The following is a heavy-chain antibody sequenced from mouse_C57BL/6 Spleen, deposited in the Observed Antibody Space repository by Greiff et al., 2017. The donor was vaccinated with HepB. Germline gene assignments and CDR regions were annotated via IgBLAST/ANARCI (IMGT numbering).Heavy chain of an antibody. D-gene: IGHD2-1*01. V-gene: IGHV1-76*01. CDR3: ARSGGYYGNYGNY. Sequence: VQLQQSGAELVRPGASVKLSCKASGYTFTDYYINWVKQRPGQGLEWIARIYPGSGNTYYNEKFKGKATLTAEKSSSTAYMQLSSLTSEDPAVYFCARSGGYYGNYGNYWGQGTTLTVSS. J-gene: IGHJ2*01. CDR1: GYTFTDYY. CDR2: IYPGSGNT.